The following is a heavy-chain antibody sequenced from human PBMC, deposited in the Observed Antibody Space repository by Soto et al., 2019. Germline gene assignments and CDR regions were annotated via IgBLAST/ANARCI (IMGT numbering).Heavy chain of an antibody. Sequence: VKVSFKASGGTFSSYAISWVRQAPGQGLEWMGGIIPIFGTANYAQKFQGRVTITADESTSTAYMELSSLRSEDTAVYYCARQVDSSFYVDYWGQGTLVTVCS. CDR3: ARQVDSSFYVDY. V-gene: IGHV1-69*13. D-gene: IGHD3-22*01. CDR2: IIPIFGTA. J-gene: IGHJ4*02. CDR1: GGTFSSYA.